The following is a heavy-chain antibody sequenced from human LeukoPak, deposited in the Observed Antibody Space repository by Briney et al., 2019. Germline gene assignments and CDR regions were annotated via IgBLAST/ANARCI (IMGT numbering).Heavy chain of an antibody. D-gene: IGHD6-6*01. CDR3: AKVPRIAARTYPEGYFDY. J-gene: IGHJ4*02. Sequence: GASVKVSCTASGDILNSYHIHWVRQAPGQGLEWMGIIKHSGGSTTYAQKFQGRLTMTRDTSTGTVNMELSSLTSEDTAVYYCAKVPRIAARTYPEGYFDYWGQGTLVTVSS. CDR1: GDILNSYH. V-gene: IGHV1-46*02. CDR2: IKHSGGST.